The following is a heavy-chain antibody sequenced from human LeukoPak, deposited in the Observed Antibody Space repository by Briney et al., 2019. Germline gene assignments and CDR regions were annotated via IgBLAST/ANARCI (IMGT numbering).Heavy chain of an antibody. J-gene: IGHJ4*02. CDR1: GGSFSGYY. Sequence: SETLSLTCAVYGGSFSGYYWSWIRQPPGKGLEWIGEINHSGSTNYNPSLKSRVTISVDTSKNQFSLKLSSVTAADTAVYYCARGGYSYGYAFDYWGQGTLVTVSS. D-gene: IGHD5-18*01. CDR3: ARGGYSYGYAFDY. CDR2: INHSGST. V-gene: IGHV4-34*01.